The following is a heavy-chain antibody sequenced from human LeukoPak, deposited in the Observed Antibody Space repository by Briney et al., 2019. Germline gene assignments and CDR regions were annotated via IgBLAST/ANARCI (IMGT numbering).Heavy chain of an antibody. J-gene: IGHJ3*02. D-gene: IGHD3-3*01. V-gene: IGHV1-18*01. Sequence: ASVKVSCKASGGTFTSYGISWVRQAPGQGLEWMGWISGYDDNTNSAQKLQGRVSMTTDTSTSTAYMELRSLRSDDTAVYYCARDRSPDFWSGDYRDAFDIWGQGTMVTVSS. CDR1: GGTFTSYG. CDR2: ISGYDDNT. CDR3: ARDRSPDFWSGDYRDAFDI.